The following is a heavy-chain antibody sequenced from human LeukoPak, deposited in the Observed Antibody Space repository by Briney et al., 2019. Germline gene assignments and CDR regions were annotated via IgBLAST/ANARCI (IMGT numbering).Heavy chain of an antibody. CDR1: GGSISSSNYY. D-gene: IGHD1-26*01. CDR3: AHFKGGSFDF. V-gene: IGHV4-39*01. Sequence: SETLSLTSTVSGGSISSSNYYWGWIRQPPGKGLEWIGSIYYSGNTYYNPSLKSRVTISVDTSKNQFSLKLTSVTAADTAVYYCAHFKGGSFDFWGQGTMVTVSS. J-gene: IGHJ3*01. CDR2: IYYSGNT.